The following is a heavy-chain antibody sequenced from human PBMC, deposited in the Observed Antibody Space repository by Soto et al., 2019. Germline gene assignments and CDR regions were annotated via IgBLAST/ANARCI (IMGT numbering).Heavy chain of an antibody. D-gene: IGHD4-17*01. CDR3: ARVNYGDYYYGMDV. V-gene: IGHV4-59*01. Sequence: SETLSLTCTVSGGSINYSYWTWIRQPPGKGLEWIGYISYTGSADYNASLKSRLTISVDTSKNQFSLKLSSVTAADTALYYCARVNYGDYYYGMDVWGQGTTVTVSS. J-gene: IGHJ6*02. CDR2: ISYTGSA. CDR1: GGSINYSY.